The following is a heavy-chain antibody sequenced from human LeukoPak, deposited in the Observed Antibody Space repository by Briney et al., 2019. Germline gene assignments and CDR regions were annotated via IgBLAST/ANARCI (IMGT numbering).Heavy chain of an antibody. CDR1: GFRLDNYW. J-gene: IGHJ6*02. Sequence: GGSLRLSCEASGFRLDNYWMTGVRQAPGKGLEYVSAISDSGGSTYYADSVKGRFTISRDNSKNTLYLQMSSLRAEDTAVYFCVRGYSFGPYGMDVWGQGTTVTVSS. CDR2: ISDSGGST. V-gene: IGHV3-64D*09. CDR3: VRGYSFGPYGMDV. D-gene: IGHD2-15*01.